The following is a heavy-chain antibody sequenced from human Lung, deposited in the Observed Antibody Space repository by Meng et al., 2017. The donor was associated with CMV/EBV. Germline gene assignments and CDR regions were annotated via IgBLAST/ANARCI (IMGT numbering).Heavy chain of an antibody. J-gene: IGHJ4*02. D-gene: IGHD3-22*01. V-gene: IGHV1-69*05. CDR3: ARVVPPSYYYDSSGYYDY. Sequence: SVXVSXXASGGTFSSYAISWVRQAPGQGLEWMGGIIPVLGTANYPQKFQGRVTITTDESTSTAYMELSSLRSDDTAVYYCARVVPPSYYYDSSGYYDYWGQVTXVNGYS. CDR1: GGTFSSYA. CDR2: IIPVLGTA.